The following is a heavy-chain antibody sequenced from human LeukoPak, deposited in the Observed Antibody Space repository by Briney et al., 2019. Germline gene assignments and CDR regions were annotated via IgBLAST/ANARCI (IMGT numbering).Heavy chain of an antibody. CDR1: GGTFSRYA. CDR3: ARAAGELLYYYGMDV. D-gene: IGHD1-7*01. V-gene: IGHV1-69*13. Sequence: SVKVSCKASGGTFSRYAISWVRQAPGQGLEWMGGIIPIFGTANYAQKFQGRVTITADESTSTAYMELSSLRSEDTAVYYCARAAGELLYYYGMDVWGQGTTVTVSS. CDR2: IIPIFGTA. J-gene: IGHJ6*02.